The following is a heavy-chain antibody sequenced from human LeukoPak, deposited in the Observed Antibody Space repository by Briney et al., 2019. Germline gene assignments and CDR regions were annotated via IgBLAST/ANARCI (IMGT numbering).Heavy chain of an antibody. Sequence: SETLSLTCTVSGGSISNDHWTWIRQSPGKSLEWIGCRHKSGSTHYNPSLRSRVTISVDVSKSQFFLKLNSVTAPDTAVYYCARLIGLGEVSPYFDYWGQGRLVTVSS. CDR3: ARLIGLGEVSPYFDY. CDR1: GGSISNDH. D-gene: IGHD3-16*02. CDR2: RHKSGST. V-gene: IGHV4-59*01. J-gene: IGHJ4*02.